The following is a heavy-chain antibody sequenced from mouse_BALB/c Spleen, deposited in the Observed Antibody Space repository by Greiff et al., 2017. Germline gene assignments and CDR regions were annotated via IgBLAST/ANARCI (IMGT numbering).Heavy chain of an antibody. J-gene: IGHJ4*01. CDR3: APYAMDY. CDR1: GYTFTSYW. V-gene: IGHV1S81*02. CDR2: IDPSNGRT. Sequence: VQLQQSGAELVKPGASVKLSCKASGYTFTSYWMHWVKQRPGQGLEWIGEIDPSNGRTNYNEKFKSKATLTVDKSSSTAYMQLSSLTSEDSAVYYCAPYAMDYWGQGTSVTVSS.